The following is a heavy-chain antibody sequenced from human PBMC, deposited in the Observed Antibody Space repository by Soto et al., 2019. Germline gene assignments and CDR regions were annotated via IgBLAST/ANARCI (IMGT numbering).Heavy chain of an antibody. CDR1: GGSISSGDYY. Sequence: SLTCTVSGGSISSGDYYWSWIRRPPGKGLEWIGYIYYSGSTYYNPSLKSRVTISVDTSKNQFSLKLSSVTAADTAVYYCARGDDFWSGPNWFDPWGQGTLVTVSS. V-gene: IGHV4-30-4*01. J-gene: IGHJ5*02. D-gene: IGHD3-3*01. CDR2: IYYSGST. CDR3: ARGDDFWSGPNWFDP.